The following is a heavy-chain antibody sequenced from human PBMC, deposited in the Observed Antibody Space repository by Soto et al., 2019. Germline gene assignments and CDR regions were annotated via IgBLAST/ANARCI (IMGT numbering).Heavy chain of an antibody. J-gene: IGHJ5*02. CDR3: ARVRRGANNTSGSIDP. D-gene: IGHD1-26*01. V-gene: IGHV4-31*03. CDR2: IYYTGST. CDR1: GDYIRSGGYY. Sequence: PSETLSLTCNVYGDYIRSGGYYWSWIRQRPGKDLEWIGYIYYTGSTYYNRSLRSRLSMSVDTSENQFSLKLTSVTAADTAIYDCARVRRGANNTSGSIDPWGQGIMVTVSS.